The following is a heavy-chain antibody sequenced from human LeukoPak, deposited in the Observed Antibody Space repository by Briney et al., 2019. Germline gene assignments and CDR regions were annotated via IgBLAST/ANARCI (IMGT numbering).Heavy chain of an antibody. D-gene: IGHD6-19*01. CDR1: GHTFTGYY. Sequence: ASVKVSCKASGHTFTGYYMHWVRQAPGQGLEWMGIINPSGGSTSYAQKFQGRVTMTRDMSTSTVYMELSSLRSEDTAVYYCARGDSGYYYYMDVWGKGTTVTVSS. CDR3: ARGDSGYYYYMDV. J-gene: IGHJ6*03. V-gene: IGHV1-46*01. CDR2: INPSGGST.